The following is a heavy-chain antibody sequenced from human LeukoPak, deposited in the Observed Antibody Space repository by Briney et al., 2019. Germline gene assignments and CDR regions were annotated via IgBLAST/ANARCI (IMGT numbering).Heavy chain of an antibody. D-gene: IGHD2-2*02. J-gene: IGHJ4*02. CDR1: GGSISTNDYF. CDR2: IHYSGIT. Sequence: SETLSLTCTVSGGSISTNDYFWSWIRQSPEKGLGWIGYIHYSGITKSNPSLESRLTLSVDTSKNQLSLRLTSVTASDTAVYYCARPATYCSSTSCYSRGYFDYWGQGTLVTVSS. CDR3: ARPATYCSSTSCYSRGYFDY. V-gene: IGHV4-30-4*01.